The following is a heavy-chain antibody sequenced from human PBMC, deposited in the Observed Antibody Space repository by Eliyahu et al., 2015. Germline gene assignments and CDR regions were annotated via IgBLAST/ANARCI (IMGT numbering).Heavy chain of an antibody. V-gene: IGHV3-33*01. Sequence: QVXLVESGGXVVQPGRSLSLXCAXFGFRXPGYGMXWVRQXPGKGLEWVAAIWYDGSNKKYADSVKGRFTISRDNSKNTVYLQMNSLRVEDTAVYYCAREGLAVAGMGEYFQHWGQGTLVTVSS. CDR3: AREGLAVAGMGEYFQH. D-gene: IGHD6-19*01. J-gene: IGHJ1*01. CDR2: IWYDGSNK. CDR1: GFRXPGYG.